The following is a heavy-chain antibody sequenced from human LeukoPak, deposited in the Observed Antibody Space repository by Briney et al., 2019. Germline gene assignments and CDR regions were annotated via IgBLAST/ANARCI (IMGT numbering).Heavy chain of an antibody. CDR2: ISYEGSIK. CDR3: AKYLEPTAVLMDV. D-gene: IGHD1-1*01. Sequence: GGSLRLSCSASGFTFISYGMHWVRQAPGKGLEWVALISYEGSIKYYADSVKGRFTISRDNSKSTLYLQMNSLRAEDTAVYHCAKYLEPTAVLMDVWGQGTTVTVSS. V-gene: IGHV3-30*18. J-gene: IGHJ6*02. CDR1: GFTFISYG.